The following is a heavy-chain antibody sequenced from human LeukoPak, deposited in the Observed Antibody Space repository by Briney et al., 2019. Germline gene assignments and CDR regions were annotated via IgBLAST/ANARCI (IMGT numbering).Heavy chain of an antibody. CDR1: GGTFSSYA. D-gene: IGHD4-11*01. CDR2: IIPIFGTT. J-gene: IGHJ5*02. V-gene: IGHV1-69*05. CDR3: ARPHTVLYNWFDP. Sequence: SVKVSCKASGGTFSSYAISWVRQAPGQGLEWMGRIIPIFGTTNYAQKFQGRVTITTDESTSTAYMELSRLRSDDTAVYYCARPHTVLYNWFDPWGQGTLVTVSS.